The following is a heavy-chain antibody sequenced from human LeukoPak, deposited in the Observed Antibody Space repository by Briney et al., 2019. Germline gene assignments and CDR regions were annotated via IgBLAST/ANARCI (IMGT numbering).Heavy chain of an antibody. D-gene: IGHD2/OR15-2a*01. CDR3: ARAMAGPAGEYYLDY. CDR1: GFTFSSYG. Sequence: PGGSLRLSCAASGFTFSSYGMSWVRQAPGKGLEWVSAISGSGGSTYYADSVKGRFTISRDNSKNTLYLQMNSLRAEDTAEYYCARAMAGPAGEYYLDYWGRGTLVTVSS. CDR2: ISGSGGST. J-gene: IGHJ4*02. V-gene: IGHV3-23*01.